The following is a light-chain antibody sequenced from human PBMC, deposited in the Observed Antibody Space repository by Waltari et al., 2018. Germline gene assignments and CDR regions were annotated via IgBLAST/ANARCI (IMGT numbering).Light chain of an antibody. J-gene: IGKJ1*01. CDR2: DAS. V-gene: IGKV3-20*01. Sequence: EIVLTHSQGTLSLSPGEISTLSCRASQSVGKFLAWYQKKPGQAPRLLIYDASSRAPGIPDRFSGSGFGTDFSLTSSRLEAEDFAVYYCQHYVRLPVSFGQGTKVGIK. CDR3: QHYVRLPVS. CDR1: QSVGKF.